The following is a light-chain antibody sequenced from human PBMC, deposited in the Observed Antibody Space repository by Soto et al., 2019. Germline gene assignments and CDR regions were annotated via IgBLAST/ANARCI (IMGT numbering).Light chain of an antibody. V-gene: IGKV1-5*01. CDR3: QHHNSYSQT. CDR2: GAS. J-gene: IGKJ1*01. CDR1: QSIRHY. Sequence: DIQMTQSPPTLSASVGDRVTITCRASQSIRHYLAWYQQMPGKAPKLLIYGASTLQSGVPSRFIGSGSGTEFSIPIRSLQPDDFGTYFCQHHNSYSQTFGQGTKVEIK.